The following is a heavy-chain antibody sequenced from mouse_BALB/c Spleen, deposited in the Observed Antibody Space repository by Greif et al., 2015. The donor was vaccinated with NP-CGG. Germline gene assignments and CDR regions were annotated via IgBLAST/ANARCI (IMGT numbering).Heavy chain of an antibody. V-gene: IGHV5-17*02. CDR2: ISSGSSTV. CDR3: ARYGYKDAMDY. D-gene: IGHD1-2*01. Sequence: EVQVVESGGGLVQPGGSRKLSYAASGFTFSSFGMHWVRQAPEKGLEWVAYISSGSSTVYYADTVKGRFTISRDNPKNTLFLQMTSLRSEDTAMYYCARYGYKDAMDYWGQGTSVTVSS. J-gene: IGHJ4*01. CDR1: GFTFSSFG.